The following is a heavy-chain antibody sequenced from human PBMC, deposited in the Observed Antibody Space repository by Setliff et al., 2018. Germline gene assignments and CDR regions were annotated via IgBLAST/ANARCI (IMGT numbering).Heavy chain of an antibody. CDR3: ARAHSSTPGTNGWHPDVLDI. V-gene: IGHV3-74*01. CDR1: GFTFSSHW. Sequence: GGSLRLSCAAAGFTFSSHWMHWVRQAPGKRLMWVSRINNDGSSTTYEDSVKGRFTISRDNAKNTLYLQMNSLRAEDTAVYYCARAHSSTPGTNGWHPDVLDIWGQGTMVTVSS. D-gene: IGHD2-2*01. J-gene: IGHJ3*02. CDR2: INNDGSST.